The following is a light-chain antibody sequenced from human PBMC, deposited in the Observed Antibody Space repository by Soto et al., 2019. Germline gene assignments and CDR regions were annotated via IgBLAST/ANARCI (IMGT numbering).Light chain of an antibody. V-gene: IGLV1-44*01. Sequence: QSVLTQGASVSGTVGQKVTLSCSANSNNVGSYAEGWYQQISHGAPKTVMFGNSLPSGIPVRFSDSKSGTTASLSFSGLLPEDDSDSYCSTWDYSLITRVFGGGTKLTVL. CDR3: STWDYSLITRV. CDR2: GNS. J-gene: IGLJ2*01. CDR1: SNNVGSYA.